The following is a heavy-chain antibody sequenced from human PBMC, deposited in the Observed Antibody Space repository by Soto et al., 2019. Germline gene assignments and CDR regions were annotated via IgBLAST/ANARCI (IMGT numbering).Heavy chain of an antibody. CDR1: GYTFTNYA. J-gene: IGHJ4*02. Sequence: QGQLVQSGAEEKKPGASVKVSCKASGYTFTNYATHWVRQAPGQRLEWMGWINAGNGNTKYSQKFQGRVTITRDTSASTAYMELSSLRSEDTAVYYCARVSGYYLPDYWGQGTLVTVSS. CDR3: ARVSGYYLPDY. CDR2: INAGNGNT. D-gene: IGHD5-12*01. V-gene: IGHV1-3*05.